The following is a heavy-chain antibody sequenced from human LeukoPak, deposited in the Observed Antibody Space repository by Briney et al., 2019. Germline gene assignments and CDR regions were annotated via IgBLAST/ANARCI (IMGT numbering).Heavy chain of an antibody. J-gene: IGHJ4*02. V-gene: IGHV3-7*01. Sequence: GGSLRLSCAASGFTFSSYWMSWVRQAPGKGLEWVANIKQDGSEKYYVDSVKGRFTISRDNAKNSLYLQMNSLRAEDTAVYYCARVWGGYSYGQLNDYWGQGTLVTVSS. D-gene: IGHD5-18*01. CDR3: ARVWGGYSYGQLNDY. CDR2: IKQDGSEK. CDR1: GFTFSSYW.